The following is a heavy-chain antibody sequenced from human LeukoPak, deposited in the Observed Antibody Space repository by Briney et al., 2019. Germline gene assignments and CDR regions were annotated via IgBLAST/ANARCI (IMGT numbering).Heavy chain of an antibody. CDR2: IYYSGST. J-gene: IGHJ4*02. CDR1: GSGGSISNYY. V-gene: IGHV4-59*01. CDR3: ARDLRSSGWNVFDH. Sequence: PSETLSLTCTVSGSGGSISNYYWSWIRQPPGKGLEWIGYIYYSGSTNHNPSLKSRVTMSVDTSKNQLSLKLSSVTAADTAVYYCARDLRSSGWNVFDHWGRGTLVTVSS. D-gene: IGHD6-19*01.